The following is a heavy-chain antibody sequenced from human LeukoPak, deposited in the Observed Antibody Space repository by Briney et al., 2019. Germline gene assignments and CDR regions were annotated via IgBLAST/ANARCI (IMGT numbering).Heavy chain of an antibody. CDR3: ARRYSSGWYFNY. CDR1: GGSFSGYY. D-gene: IGHD6-19*01. CDR2: INHSGST. J-gene: IGHJ4*02. V-gene: IGHV4-34*01. Sequence: PSETLPLTCAVYGGSFSGYYWSWIRQPPGKGLEWIGEINHSGSTNYNPSLKSRVTISVDTSKNQFSLKLSSVTAADTAVYYCARRYSSGWYFNYWGQGTLVTVSS.